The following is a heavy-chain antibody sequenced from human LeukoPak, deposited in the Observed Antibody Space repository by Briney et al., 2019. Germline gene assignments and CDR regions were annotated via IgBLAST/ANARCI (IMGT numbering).Heavy chain of an antibody. CDR3: ARDSNYYDSSGYYPINDAFDI. CDR2: IYHSGST. V-gene: IGHV4-38-2*02. CDR1: GYSISSGYY. J-gene: IGHJ3*02. D-gene: IGHD3-22*01. Sequence: SETLSLTCTVSGYSISSGYYWGWIRQPPGKGLEWIGSIYHSGSTYYNPSLKSQVTISVDTSKNQFSLKLSSVTAADTAVYYCARDSNYYDSSGYYPINDAFDIWGQGTMVTVSS.